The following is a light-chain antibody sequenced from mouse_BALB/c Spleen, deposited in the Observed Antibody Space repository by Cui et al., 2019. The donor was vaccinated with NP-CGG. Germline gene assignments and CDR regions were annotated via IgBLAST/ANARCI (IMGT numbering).Light chain of an antibody. CDR1: TGAVTTSNY. V-gene: IGLV1*01. J-gene: IGLJ1*01. CDR3: VQWYSNHWV. Sequence: QAVVTQESALTTSPGETVTLTCRSSTGAVTTSNYANWVQEKPDHLFTGLIGGTNNRAPGVPARFSGSLIGDKAALTIPGEQTEDEAIYFCVQWYSNHWVFGGGTKLTVL. CDR2: GTN.